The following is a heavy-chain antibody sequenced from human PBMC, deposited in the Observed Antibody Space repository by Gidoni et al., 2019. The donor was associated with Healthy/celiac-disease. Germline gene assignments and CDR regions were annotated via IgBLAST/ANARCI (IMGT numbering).Heavy chain of an antibody. D-gene: IGHD6-13*01. CDR3: AKEGDSSSWYLISGTYNWFDP. CDR1: GFTFRIYG. V-gene: IGHV3-30*18. J-gene: IGHJ5*02. Sequence: QVQLVESGGGVVQPGRSLRLSCAASGFTFRIYGMHWVRQAPGKGLEWVAVISYDGSNKYYADSVKGRFTISRDNSKNTLYLQMNSLRAEDTAVYYCAKEGDSSSWYLISGTYNWFDPWGQGTLVTVSS. CDR2: ISYDGSNK.